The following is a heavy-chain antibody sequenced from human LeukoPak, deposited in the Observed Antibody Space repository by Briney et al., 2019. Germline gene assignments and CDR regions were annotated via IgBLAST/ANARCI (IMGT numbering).Heavy chain of an antibody. CDR2: IYYSGST. CDR1: GVSISSSTNY. J-gene: IGHJ4*02. V-gene: IGHV4-39*07. D-gene: IGHD3-16*02. CDR3: AREIGVWGSYRYDPPIIDY. Sequence: PSETLSLTCTVSGVSISSSTNYWGWIRQPPRKGLEWIGSIYYSGSTYYNPSLKSRVTISVDTSNNQFSLTLSSVTAADTAVYYCAREIGVWGSYRYDPPIIDYWGQGTLVTVSS.